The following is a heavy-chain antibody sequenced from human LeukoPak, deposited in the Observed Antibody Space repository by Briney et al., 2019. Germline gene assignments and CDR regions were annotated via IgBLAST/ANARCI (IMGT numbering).Heavy chain of an antibody. Sequence: GASVKVSCKASGYTFTGYYMHWVRQAPGQGLEWMGWINPNSGGTNYAQKFQGRVTMTRNTSISTAYMELGSLRSEDTAVYYCARGGGIAAAGPELRFDPWGQGTLVTVSS. D-gene: IGHD6-13*01. J-gene: IGHJ5*02. CDR2: INPNSGGT. CDR3: ARGGGIAAAGPELRFDP. V-gene: IGHV1-2*02. CDR1: GYTFTGYY.